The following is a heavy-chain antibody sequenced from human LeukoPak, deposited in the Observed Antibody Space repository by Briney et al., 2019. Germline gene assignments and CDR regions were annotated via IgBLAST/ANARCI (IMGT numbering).Heavy chain of an antibody. CDR1: GGSISSSSYY. V-gene: IGHV4-39*07. Sequence: SETLSLTCTVSGGSISSSSYYWGWIRQPPGKGLEWIGEIYHSGSTNYNPSLKSRVTISVDKSKNQFSLKLSSVTAADTAVYYCARDLGYSPRPGFDPWGQGTLVTVSS. CDR2: IYHSGST. D-gene: IGHD2-15*01. CDR3: ARDLGYSPRPGFDP. J-gene: IGHJ5*02.